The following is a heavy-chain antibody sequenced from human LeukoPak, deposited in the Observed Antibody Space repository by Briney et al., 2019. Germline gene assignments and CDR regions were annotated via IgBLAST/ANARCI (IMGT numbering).Heavy chain of an antibody. CDR2: ISSTGSAI. CDR1: GFTFSSYA. J-gene: IGHJ4*02. Sequence: GGSLRLSCAASGFTFSSYAMSWVRQAPGKGLEWVSCISSTGSAIYYADSVNGRFTISRDNAKNSLYLQMNSLRVEDTAVYYCARGFRDTAMFLDYWGQGTLVTVSS. CDR3: ARGFRDTAMFLDY. D-gene: IGHD5-18*01. V-gene: IGHV3-48*03.